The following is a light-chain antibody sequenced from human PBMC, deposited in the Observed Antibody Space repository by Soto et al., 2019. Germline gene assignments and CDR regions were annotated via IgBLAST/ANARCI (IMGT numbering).Light chain of an antibody. CDR1: QSVTSY. Sequence: EIVLTQSPATLSLSPGERATLSCRASQSVTSYLAWYQQKPGQAPRLLIYDVSNRASGIPARFSGSGSGTEFTLTITSLQPEDFAVYYCQQYENWPYTFGQGTKVDIK. CDR2: DVS. CDR3: QQYENWPYT. V-gene: IGKV3-11*01. J-gene: IGKJ2*01.